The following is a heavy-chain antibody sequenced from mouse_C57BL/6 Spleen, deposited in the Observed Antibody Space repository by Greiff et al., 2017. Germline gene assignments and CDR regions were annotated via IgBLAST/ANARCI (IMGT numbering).Heavy chain of an antibody. CDR1: GYSITSGYY. CDR3: ARDDYGYYFDY. Sequence: EVKVEESGPGLVKPSQSLSLTCSVTGYSITSGYYWNWIRQFPGNKLEWMGYISYDGSNNYKPSLKNRISITRDTSKNQFFLKLNSVTTEDTATYYCARDDYGYYFDYWGQGTTLTVSS. V-gene: IGHV3-6*01. D-gene: IGHD2-4*01. J-gene: IGHJ2*01. CDR2: ISYDGSN.